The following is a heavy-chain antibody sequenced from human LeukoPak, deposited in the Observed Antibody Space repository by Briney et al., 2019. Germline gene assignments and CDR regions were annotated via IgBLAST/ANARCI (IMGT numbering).Heavy chain of an antibody. CDR2: INHSGST. V-gene: IGHV4-34*01. J-gene: IGHJ4*02. CDR3: ARSGYDYVWGSPRYYFDY. Sequence: SETLSLTCAVYGGSFSGYYWSWIRQPPGEGLEWIGEINHSGSTNYNPSLKSRVTISVDTSKNQFSLKLSSVTAADTAVYYCARSGYDYVWGSPRYYFDYWGQGTLVTVSS. CDR1: GGSFSGYY. D-gene: IGHD3-16*01.